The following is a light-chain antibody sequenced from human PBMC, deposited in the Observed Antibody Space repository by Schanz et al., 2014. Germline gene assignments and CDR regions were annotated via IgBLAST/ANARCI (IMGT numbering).Light chain of an antibody. V-gene: IGLV2-8*01. CDR3: CSYAGSNKWV. J-gene: IGLJ3*02. CDR2: EVS. Sequence: QSALTQPASVSGSPGQSITISCTGTSSDVGGYNYVSWYQQHPGKAPKLMIYEVSKRPSGVPDRFSGSKSGNTASLTVSGLQAEDEADYYCCSYAGSNKWVFGGGTKLTVL. CDR1: SSDVGGYNY.